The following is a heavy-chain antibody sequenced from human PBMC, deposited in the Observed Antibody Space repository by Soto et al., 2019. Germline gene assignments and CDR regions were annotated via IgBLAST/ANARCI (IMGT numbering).Heavy chain of an antibody. J-gene: IGHJ4*02. CDR1: GGSISSSNW. V-gene: IGHV4-4*02. CDR3: ARTNPDYYDSSDFSDY. CDR2: IYHSGST. D-gene: IGHD3-22*01. Sequence: QVQLQESGPGLVKPSGTLSLTCAVSGGSISSSNWWSGVRQPPGKGLEWIGDIYHSGSTHYNPSLQSRVTISEDQYKNPVSVKLSSVNAADTAVYYCARTNPDYYDSSDFSDYWGQGTLVTVSS.